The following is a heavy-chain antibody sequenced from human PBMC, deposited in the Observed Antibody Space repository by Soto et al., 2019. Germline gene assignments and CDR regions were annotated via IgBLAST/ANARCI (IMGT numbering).Heavy chain of an antibody. Sequence: SETLSLTCTVSGGSISSGDYYWSWIRQPPGKGLEWIGYIYYSGSTYYNPSLKSRVTISVDTSKNQFSLKLSSVTAADTAVYYCARGPITIFGVVIPDLYGMYVWGQGNTVTVSS. CDR1: GGSISSGDYY. D-gene: IGHD3-3*01. V-gene: IGHV4-30-4*01. J-gene: IGHJ6*02. CDR2: IYYSGST. CDR3: ARGPITIFGVVIPDLYGMYV.